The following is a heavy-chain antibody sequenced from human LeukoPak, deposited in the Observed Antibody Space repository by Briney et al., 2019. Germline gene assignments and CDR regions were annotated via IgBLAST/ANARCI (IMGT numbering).Heavy chain of an antibody. V-gene: IGHV3-48*04. CDR3: ARGYSSGWYGPDAFDI. CDR1: GFTFSSYS. CDR2: ISSSSSTI. D-gene: IGHD6-19*01. J-gene: IGHJ3*02. Sequence: QSGGSLRLSCAASGFTFSSYSMNWVRQAPGKGLEWVSYISSSSSTIYYADSVKGRFTISRDNAKNSLYLQMNSLRAEDTAVYYCARGYSSGWYGPDAFDIWGQGTMVTVSS.